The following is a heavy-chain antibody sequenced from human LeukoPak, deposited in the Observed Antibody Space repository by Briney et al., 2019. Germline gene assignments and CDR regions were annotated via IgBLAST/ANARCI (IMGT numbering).Heavy chain of an antibody. CDR1: GSTVSSNF. CDR3: ATWPGGWYGEDS. CDR2: IYGGGST. Sequence: GGSLRLSCAASGSTVSSNFMGWVRQAPGKGLEWVSVIYGGGSTYYADSVKGRFTISRDTSKNTLHLQMNSLRAEDTAVYYCATWPGGWYGEDSWGQGTLVTVSS. D-gene: IGHD6-19*01. J-gene: IGHJ4*02. V-gene: IGHV3-53*01.